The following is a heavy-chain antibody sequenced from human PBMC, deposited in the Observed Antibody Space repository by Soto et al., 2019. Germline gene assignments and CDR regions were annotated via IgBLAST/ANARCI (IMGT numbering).Heavy chain of an antibody. V-gene: IGHV4-31*03. CDR1: GGSISSGGYY. J-gene: IGHJ4*02. Sequence: PSETLSLTCTVSGGSISSGGYYWSWIRQHPGKGLEWIGYIYYSGSTYYNPSLESRLTISVDASKNQFSLKLSSVTAADTAVYYCARGGDVLTGYYVFDYWGQGTLVTVS. CDR3: ARGGDVLTGYYVFDY. D-gene: IGHD3-9*01. CDR2: IYYSGST.